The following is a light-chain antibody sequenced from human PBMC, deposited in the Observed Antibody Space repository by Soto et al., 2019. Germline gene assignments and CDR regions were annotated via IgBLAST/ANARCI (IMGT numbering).Light chain of an antibody. Sequence: DIQLTQSPSFLSASVGDRVTITCRASQVMNSFLAWYQQKPGKAPKLLIYAASTLQSGVPSRFSGSGSGTEFTLTISSLQPEDFATYYCQQLNSFPSTFGQGTKLEIK. CDR1: QVMNSF. V-gene: IGKV1-9*01. J-gene: IGKJ2*01. CDR3: QQLNSFPST. CDR2: AAS.